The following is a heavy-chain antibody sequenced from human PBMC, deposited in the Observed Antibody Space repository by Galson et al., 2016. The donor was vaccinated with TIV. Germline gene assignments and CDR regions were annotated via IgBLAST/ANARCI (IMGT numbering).Heavy chain of an antibody. CDR1: GFPFIHYS. Sequence: SLRLSCAGFGFPFIHYSVNWVRQAPGKGLEWVASVSSSGRFLYYADSVKGRFTISKDNAKNSLNLQMNSLRVEDTAVYYCARGGRDGYNYVPEKAIYYWGQGTLVTVSS. V-gene: IGHV3-21*01. CDR3: ARGGRDGYNYVPEKAIYY. CDR2: VSSSGRFL. D-gene: IGHD5-24*01. J-gene: IGHJ4*02.